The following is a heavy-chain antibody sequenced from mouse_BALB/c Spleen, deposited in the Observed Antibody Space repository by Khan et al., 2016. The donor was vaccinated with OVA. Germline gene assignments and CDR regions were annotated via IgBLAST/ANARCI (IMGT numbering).Heavy chain of an antibody. Sequence: QVQLKQSGAELAKPGASVKMSCKASGYTFINYWILWVKQRPGQGLEWIGYINPSTGYTEYNQNFKDKATLTADKSSSTAYMQLSSLTSTYSAVYYCARRRLRWDVDYGVQGTTLTVSS. D-gene: IGHD1-1*01. J-gene: IGHJ2*01. CDR3: ARRRLRWDVDY. CDR1: GYTFINYW. CDR2: INPSTGYT. V-gene: IGHV1-7*01.